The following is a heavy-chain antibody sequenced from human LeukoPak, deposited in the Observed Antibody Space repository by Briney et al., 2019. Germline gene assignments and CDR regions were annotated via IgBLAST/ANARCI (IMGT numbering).Heavy chain of an antibody. CDR2: INHSGST. J-gene: IGHJ3*02. D-gene: IGHD6-19*01. CDR3: ARKEQWLPHDAFDI. Sequence: PSETLSLTCAVYGGSFSGYYWSWIRQPPGKGLEWIGEINHSGSTNYNPSLKSRVTISVDTSKSQFSLKLSSVTAADTAVYYCARKEQWLPHDAFDIWGQGTMVTVSS. CDR1: GGSFSGYY. V-gene: IGHV4-34*01.